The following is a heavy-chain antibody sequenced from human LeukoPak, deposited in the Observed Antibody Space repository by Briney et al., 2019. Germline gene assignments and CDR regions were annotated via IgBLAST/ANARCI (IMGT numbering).Heavy chain of an antibody. CDR2: ISGSGGST. Sequence: PGGSLRLSCAASGFTFSSYAMSWVRQVPGKGLEWVSAISGSGGSTYYADSVKGRFTISRDNSKNTLYLQMNSLRAEDTAVYYCAKDPFDYGDYDLNWFDPWGQGTLVTVSS. D-gene: IGHD4-17*01. J-gene: IGHJ5*02. V-gene: IGHV3-23*01. CDR3: AKDPFDYGDYDLNWFDP. CDR1: GFTFSSYA.